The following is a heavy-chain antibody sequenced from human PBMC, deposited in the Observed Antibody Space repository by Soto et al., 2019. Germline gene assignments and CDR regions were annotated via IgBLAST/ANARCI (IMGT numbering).Heavy chain of an antibody. Sequence: GGSLRLSCAASGFTCSSYWMSWVRQAPGKGLEWVANIKQDGSEKYYVDSVKGRFTISRDNAKNSLYLQMNSLRAEDTAVYYCARPLRVTMVRGVTQIRPFDYWGQGTLVTVSS. CDR3: ARPLRVTMVRGVTQIRPFDY. D-gene: IGHD3-10*01. J-gene: IGHJ4*02. V-gene: IGHV3-7*01. CDR1: GFTCSSYW. CDR2: IKQDGSEK.